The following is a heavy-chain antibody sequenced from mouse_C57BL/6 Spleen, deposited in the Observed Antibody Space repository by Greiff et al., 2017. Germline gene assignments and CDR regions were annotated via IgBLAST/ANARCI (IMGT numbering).Heavy chain of an antibody. CDR3: ARERTGKGYFDY. CDR2: IYPGDGDT. CDR1: GYAFSSYW. J-gene: IGHJ2*01. Sequence: VQLQESGAELVKPGASVKISCKASGYAFSSYWMNWVKQRPGKGLEWLGQIYPGDGDTNYNGKFKGKATLTADKSSSTAYMQLSSLTSEDSAVYFCARERTGKGYFDYWGQGTTRTVSS. V-gene: IGHV1-80*01. D-gene: IGHD4-1*01.